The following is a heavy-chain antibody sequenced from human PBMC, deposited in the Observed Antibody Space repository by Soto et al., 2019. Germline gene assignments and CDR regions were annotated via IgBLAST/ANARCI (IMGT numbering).Heavy chain of an antibody. CDR1: GFTFSSYG. V-gene: IGHV3-33*01. J-gene: IGHJ6*02. CDR2: IWYDGSNK. CDR3: ARDEGDSSGWYVPYGMDV. D-gene: IGHD6-19*01. Sequence: QVQLVESGGGVVQPGRSLRLSCAASGFTFSSYGMHWVRQAPGKGLEWVAVIWYDGSNKYYADSVKGRFTISRDNSKNTLYLQMNSLRAEDTAVYYCARDEGDSSGWYVPYGMDVWGQGTTVTVSS.